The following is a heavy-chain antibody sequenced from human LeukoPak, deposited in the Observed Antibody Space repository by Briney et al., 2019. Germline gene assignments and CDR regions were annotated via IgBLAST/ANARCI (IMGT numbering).Heavy chain of an antibody. J-gene: IGHJ6*02. Sequence: ASVKVSCKASGYTFTRYSISWVRQAPGQGPEWMGWMSAYNGNTIYAQKVKGRVTMTTDTSTSTAYMELRSLRSEDTAVYYCARENTYGYSYGMDVWGQGTTVTVSS. CDR1: GYTFTRYS. D-gene: IGHD3-22*01. CDR2: MSAYNGNT. CDR3: ARENTYGYSYGMDV. V-gene: IGHV1-18*01.